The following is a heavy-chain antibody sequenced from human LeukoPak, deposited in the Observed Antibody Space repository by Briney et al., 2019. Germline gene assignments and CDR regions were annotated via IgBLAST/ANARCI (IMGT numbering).Heavy chain of an antibody. J-gene: IGHJ3*02. CDR2: INIDGSTDGSST. CDR1: EFTFSSYW. CDR3: ARGSNDRYNAFDI. D-gene: IGHD1-1*01. Sequence: GGSLRLSCAGSEFTFSSYWMHWVRQAPGKGLVWVSRINIDGSTDGSSTSYADSVRGRFTISRDNAKNTLYLQMNSLRAEDTAVYYCARGSNDRYNAFDIWGQGTMVTVSS. V-gene: IGHV3-74*01.